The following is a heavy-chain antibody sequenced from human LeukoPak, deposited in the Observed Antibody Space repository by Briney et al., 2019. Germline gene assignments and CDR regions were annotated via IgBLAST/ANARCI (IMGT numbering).Heavy chain of an antibody. V-gene: IGHV1-8*01. CDR2: MNPNSGNT. J-gene: IGHJ6*02. CDR1: GYTFTSYD. CDR3: ASQGVPSYYYYGMDV. D-gene: IGHD2-2*01. Sequence: GASVKVSCKASGYTFTSYDINWVRQATGQGLEWMGWMNPNSGNTGYAQKFQGRVTMTRNTSISTAYMELSSLRSEDTAVYYCASQGVPSYYYYGMDVWGQGTTVTVSS.